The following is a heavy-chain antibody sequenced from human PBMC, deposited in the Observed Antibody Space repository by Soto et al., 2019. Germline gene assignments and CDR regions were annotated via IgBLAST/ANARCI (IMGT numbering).Heavy chain of an antibody. CDR1: GFTFSNYA. CDR2: ISGSGLST. V-gene: IGHV3-23*01. D-gene: IGHD2-15*01. J-gene: IGHJ4*02. Sequence: GGSLRLSCVASGFTFSNYAMNWVRQTPGKGPEWVSAISGSGLSTYYADSVKGRFTISRDNSKNILFLQMNSLTVEDTALFYCAKATSSGGSCNDYWGQGTLVTVSS. CDR3: AKATSSGGSCNDY.